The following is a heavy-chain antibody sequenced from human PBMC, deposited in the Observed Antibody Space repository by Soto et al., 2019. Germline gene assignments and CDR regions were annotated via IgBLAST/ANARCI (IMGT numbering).Heavy chain of an antibody. D-gene: IGHD6-19*01. CDR3: ARRHLAVAVSPWFDP. CDR1: GLSITDSEMG. V-gene: IGHV2-26*01. Sequence: QVTLKESGPVLVKPTETLTLRCTVSGLSITDSEMGVSWIRQPPGQPLEWLAHIDSSGEKSYRTFLKSRLAISKDTSKSQIVLTMTHMEPADTATYYCARRHLAVAVSPWFDPWGQGIPVTVSS. J-gene: IGHJ5*02. CDR2: IDSSGEK.